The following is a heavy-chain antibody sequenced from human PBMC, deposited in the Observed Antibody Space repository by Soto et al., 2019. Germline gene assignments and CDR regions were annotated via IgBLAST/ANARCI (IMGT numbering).Heavy chain of an antibody. V-gene: IGHV3-66*01. D-gene: IGHD1-26*01. CDR1: GFTVSNNY. J-gene: IGHJ4*02. Sequence: EVQVVESGGGLVQPGGSLRLSCAASGFTVSNNYMTWVRQAPGKGLEWVSLIYSRGGTDYADSVTGGFTISRDKSKNMLYLQKNSLRVEDTAVYYCARSGSGRQTVRYLGQRARVTVSS. CDR3: ARSGSGRQTVRY. CDR2: IYSRGGT.